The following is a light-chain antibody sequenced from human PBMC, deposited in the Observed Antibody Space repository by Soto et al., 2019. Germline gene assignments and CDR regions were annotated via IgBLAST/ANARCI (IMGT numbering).Light chain of an antibody. CDR2: EVS. J-gene: IGLJ1*01. CDR1: SSDVGGYNY. V-gene: IGLV2-14*01. CDR3: SSYTSSSTLV. Sequence: QSALTQPASVSRSPGQSITISCTGTSSDVGGYNYVSWYQQYPGKVSKLMIYEVSNRPSGVSSRFSGSKSGDTASLTISGLQPEDEADYYCSSYTSSSTLVFGTGTKLTVL.